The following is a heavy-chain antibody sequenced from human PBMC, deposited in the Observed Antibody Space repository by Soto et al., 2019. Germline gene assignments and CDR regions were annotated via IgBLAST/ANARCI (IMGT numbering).Heavy chain of an antibody. CDR1: GGTFSSYA. CDR3: ARERSRYDRSGYYRPDY. V-gene: IGHV1-69*06. D-gene: IGHD3-22*01. Sequence: QVQLVQSGAEVKKPGSSVKVSCKASGGTFSSYAISWVRQAPGQGLEWMGGIIPILGTPSYAQRFQGRVTITADKSTRTAYMELSSLRSEDTAVYYCARERSRYDRSGYYRPDYWGQGTLVTVSS. J-gene: IGHJ4*02. CDR2: IIPILGTP.